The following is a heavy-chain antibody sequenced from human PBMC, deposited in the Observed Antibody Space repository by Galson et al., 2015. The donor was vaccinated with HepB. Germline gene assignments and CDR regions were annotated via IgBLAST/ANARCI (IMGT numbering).Heavy chain of an antibody. D-gene: IGHD4-23*01. J-gene: IGHJ3*02. CDR2: IIANFGTA. V-gene: IGHV1-69*13. CDR1: GYTFSSYA. Sequence: SVKVSCKASGYTFSSYAISWVRQAPGQGLEWMGGIIANFGTANYAQKFQGRVTITADESTTTAYMELSSLRSEDTAVYYCANDNPSTVVTSRRAFDILGTGTRGTVA. CDR3: ANDNPSTVVTSRRAFDI.